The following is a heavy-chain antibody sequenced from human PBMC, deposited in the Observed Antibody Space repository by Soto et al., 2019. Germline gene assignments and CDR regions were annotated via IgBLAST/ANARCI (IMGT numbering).Heavy chain of an antibody. J-gene: IGHJ4*02. CDR1: GFTFSSYA. Sequence: LRLSCAASGFTFSSYAMHWVRQAPGKGLEWVAVISYDGSNKYYADSVKGRFTISRDNSKNTLYLQMNSLRAEDTAVYYCARELSSSWYGHFDYWGQGTLVTVSS. CDR2: ISYDGSNK. D-gene: IGHD6-13*01. CDR3: ARELSSSWYGHFDY. V-gene: IGHV3-30-3*01.